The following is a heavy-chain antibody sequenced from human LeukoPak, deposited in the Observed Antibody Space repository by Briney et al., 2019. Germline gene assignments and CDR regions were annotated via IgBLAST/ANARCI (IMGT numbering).Heavy chain of an antibody. V-gene: IGHV3-7*03. CDR1: IVTFITYL. J-gene: IGHJ4*02. Sequence: GALRLSPAASIVTFITYLISWVRQAPGKGRGWGANIKQDGSEKYYVDTVKGRFTISRDKAKNSLYLQMSSLRVEDTAVYYCARAKGAAGTYLFDYWGQGTLVTVSS. CDR2: IKQDGSEK. CDR3: ARAKGAAGTYLFDY. D-gene: IGHD6-13*01.